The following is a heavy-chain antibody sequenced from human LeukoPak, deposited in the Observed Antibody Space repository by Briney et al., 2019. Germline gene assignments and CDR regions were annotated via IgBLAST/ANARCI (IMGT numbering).Heavy chain of an antibody. CDR3: AAGYSSGSQGAFDI. Sequence: PGGSLRLSCAASGFTFSSYSMNWVRQAPGKGLECVSYISSSSTIYYADSVKGRFTISRDNAKNSLYLQMNSLRDEDTAVYYCAAGYSSGSQGAFDIWGQGTMVTVSS. J-gene: IGHJ3*02. D-gene: IGHD6-19*01. CDR2: ISSSSTI. V-gene: IGHV3-48*02. CDR1: GFTFSSYS.